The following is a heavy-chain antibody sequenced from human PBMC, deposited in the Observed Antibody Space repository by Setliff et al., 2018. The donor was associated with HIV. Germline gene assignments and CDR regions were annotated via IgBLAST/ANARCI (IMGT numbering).Heavy chain of an antibody. V-gene: IGHV3-21*01. D-gene: IGHD3-9*01. CDR3: AREPHELRYFDWLLYPAYYYYGMDV. Sequence: GGSLRLSCAASGFTFSSYSMNWVRQAPGKGLEWVSYISSSSSYTHYADSVKGRFTISRDNAKNSLYLQMNSLRAEDTAVYYCAREPHELRYFDWLLYPAYYYYGMDVWGQGTTVTVSS. J-gene: IGHJ6*02. CDR1: GFTFSSYS. CDR2: ISSSSSYT.